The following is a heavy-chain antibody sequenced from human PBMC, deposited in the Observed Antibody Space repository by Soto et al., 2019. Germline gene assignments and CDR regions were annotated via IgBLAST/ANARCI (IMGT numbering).Heavy chain of an antibody. D-gene: IGHD3-22*01. Sequence: ASVKVSCKASGYTFTSYGISWVRQAPGQGLEWMGWISAYNGNTNYAQKFQGRVTMTEDTSTDTAYMELSSLRSEDTAVYYCATEGTYYDSSGYSIGWGQGTLVTVSS. CDR3: ATEGTYYDSSGYSIG. J-gene: IGHJ4*02. CDR1: GYTFTSYG. V-gene: IGHV1-18*01. CDR2: ISAYNGNT.